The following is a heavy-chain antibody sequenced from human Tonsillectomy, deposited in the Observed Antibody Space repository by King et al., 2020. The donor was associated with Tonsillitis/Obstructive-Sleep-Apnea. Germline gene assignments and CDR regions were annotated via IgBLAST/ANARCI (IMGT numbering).Heavy chain of an antibody. V-gene: IGHV3-74*01. J-gene: IGHJ6*03. CDR3: ARVGGIMPYYYYMDV. CDR2: ISSDGSRT. D-gene: IGHD6-13*01. Sequence: VQLVESGGGLVQPGGSLRLSCAASGFTFISYWMHWVRQAPGKGLVWVSRISSDGSRTSYADAVKGRFTISRDNAKNTRYLQMNSLRAEGTAVYYCARVGGIMPYYYYMDVWGKGTTVTVSS. CDR1: GFTFISYW.